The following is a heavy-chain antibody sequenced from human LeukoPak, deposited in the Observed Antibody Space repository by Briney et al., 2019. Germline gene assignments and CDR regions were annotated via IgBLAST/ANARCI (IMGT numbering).Heavy chain of an antibody. CDR3: ARDVDTGAFDI. Sequence: PSETLSLTCTVSSGSIINSDLYWSWIRQSPGKGLEWIGYIYHSTNTYYNPSLNTRVTMSVDTSKNQFSLKLSSVTAADTAVYYCARDVDTGAFDIWGQGTMVTVSS. D-gene: IGHD1-14*01. CDR2: IYHSTNT. J-gene: IGHJ3*02. CDR1: SGSIINSDLY. V-gene: IGHV4-30-2*06.